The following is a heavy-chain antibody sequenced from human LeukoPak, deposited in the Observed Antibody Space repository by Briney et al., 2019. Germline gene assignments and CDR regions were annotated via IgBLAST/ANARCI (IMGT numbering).Heavy chain of an antibody. D-gene: IGHD2-15*01. J-gene: IGHJ6*02. CDR2: MNPNSGNT. CDR3: AARGPYCSGGSCHSHVDGMDV. Sequence: ASVKVSCKASGYTFTSYDINWVRQAPGRGLEWMGWMNPNSGNTGYGQKFQGRITITRDTSVTTAYMELSSLRSEDTAVYYCAARGPYCSGGSCHSHVDGMDVWGQGTTVTVSS. V-gene: IGHV1-8*03. CDR1: GYTFTSYD.